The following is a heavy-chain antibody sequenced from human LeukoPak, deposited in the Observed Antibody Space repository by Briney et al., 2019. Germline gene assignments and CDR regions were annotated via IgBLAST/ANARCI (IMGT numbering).Heavy chain of an antibody. CDR1: GFTFSSYD. Sequence: QPGGSLRLSCAASGFTFSSYDMHWVRQATGKGLEWVSAIGTAGDTYYPGSVKGRFTISRENAKNSLYLQMNSLGAGDTAVYYCTRESYDYVWGSYRSNGMDVWGQGTTVTVSS. V-gene: IGHV3-13*01. D-gene: IGHD3-16*02. J-gene: IGHJ6*02. CDR2: IGTAGDT. CDR3: TRESYDYVWGSYRSNGMDV.